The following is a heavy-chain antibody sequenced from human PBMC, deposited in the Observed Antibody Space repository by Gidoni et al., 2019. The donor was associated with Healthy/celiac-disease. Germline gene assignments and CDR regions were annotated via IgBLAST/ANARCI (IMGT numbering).Heavy chain of an antibody. Sequence: QLQLQESGPGLVKPSETLSLTCTVSGCSISSSSYYWGWIRQPPGKGLEWIGSSYYSVSTYYNPSLESRVTISVDTSKNQFSLKLSSVTAADTAVYYCARQGIAVADSGGQGTLVTVSS. CDR1: GCSISSSSYY. CDR2: SYYSVST. D-gene: IGHD6-19*01. CDR3: ARQGIAVADS. V-gene: IGHV4-39*01. J-gene: IGHJ4*02.